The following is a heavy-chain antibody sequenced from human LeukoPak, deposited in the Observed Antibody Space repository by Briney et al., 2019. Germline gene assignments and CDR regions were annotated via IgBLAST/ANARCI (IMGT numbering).Heavy chain of an antibody. V-gene: IGHV3-20*04. CDR1: GFTFDNYG. D-gene: IGHD4-11*01. CDR2: IHWNGGRT. Sequence: GGSLRLSCAASGFTFDNYGINWVRQAPGKGLEWVSRIHWNGGRTVYADSVKGRFTISRDNAKNSLYLQMNSLRAEDTAVYYCARENASSYVGPTDYWGQGTLVTVSS. J-gene: IGHJ4*02. CDR3: ARENASSYVGPTDY.